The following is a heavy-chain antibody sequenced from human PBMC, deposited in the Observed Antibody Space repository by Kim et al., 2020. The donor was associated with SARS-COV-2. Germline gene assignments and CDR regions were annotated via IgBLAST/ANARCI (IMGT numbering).Heavy chain of an antibody. D-gene: IGHD3-3*01. CDR3: AKVLRFFLEWTQRGLCSGGIDV. Sequence: GGSLRLSCAASGFTFSSYAMSWVRQAPGKGLEWVSGISGSGGGTYYADSVKGRFTISRDNFKNTLDLQMNSLRVEDTAVYYCAKVLRFFLEWTQRGLCSGGIDVWGQGTPVTVSS. V-gene: IGHV3-23*01. J-gene: IGHJ6*02. CDR1: GFTFSSYA. CDR2: ISGSGGGT.